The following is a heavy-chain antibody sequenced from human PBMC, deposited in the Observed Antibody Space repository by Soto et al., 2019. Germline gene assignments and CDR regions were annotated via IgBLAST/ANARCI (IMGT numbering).Heavy chain of an antibody. CDR2: ISYDGSNK. Sequence: QVQLVESGGGVVQPGRSLRLSCAASGFTFSSYGMHWVRQAPGKGLEWVAVISYDGSNKYYADSVKGRFTISRDNSKNTLYLQMNSLRAEDTAVYYCAKPLEITMIDHYFDYWGQGTLVTVSS. CDR1: GFTFSSYG. J-gene: IGHJ4*02. CDR3: AKPLEITMIDHYFDY. V-gene: IGHV3-30*18. D-gene: IGHD3-22*01.